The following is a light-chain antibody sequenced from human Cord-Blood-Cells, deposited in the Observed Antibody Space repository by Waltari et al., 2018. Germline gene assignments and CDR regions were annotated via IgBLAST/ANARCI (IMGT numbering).Light chain of an antibody. V-gene: IGKV4-1*01. CDR1: QRVLYSPNKKNY. Sequence: DILLAKTPDCMPVSRGERAASNRKCRQRVLYSPNKKNYLACYQQKPGQPPKLLIYWASTRESGVPDRFSGCGSGTDFTLTISSLQAEEVAVYYCQQYYSTPFTFGPGTKVDIK. CDR2: WAS. CDR3: QQYYSTPFT. J-gene: IGKJ3*01.